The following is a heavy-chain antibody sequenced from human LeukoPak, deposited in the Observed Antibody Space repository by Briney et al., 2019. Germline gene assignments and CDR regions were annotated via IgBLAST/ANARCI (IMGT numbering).Heavy chain of an antibody. CDR2: IYTSGST. J-gene: IGHJ4*02. V-gene: IGHV4-61*02. CDR1: GGSISSGSYS. CDR3: ARDWYGSSGYFDY. D-gene: IGHD3-10*01. Sequence: TLSLTCTVSGGSISSGSYSSRWIRQPAGKGLEWIARIYTSGSTNYNPSLKSRVTISVDTPKNQFSLKLSSVTAADTAVYYCARDWYGSSGYFDYWGQGTLVTVSS.